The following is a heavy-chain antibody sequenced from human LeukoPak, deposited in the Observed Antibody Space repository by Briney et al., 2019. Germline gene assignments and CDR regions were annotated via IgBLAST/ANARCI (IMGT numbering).Heavy chain of an antibody. CDR1: GYTFTSYD. V-gene: IGHV1-8*03. CDR3: ARVISGFWTGYYDPFDI. D-gene: IGHD3/OR15-3a*01. J-gene: IGHJ3*02. Sequence: ASVKVSCKASGYTFTSYDINWVRQATGQGLEWMGWFNPNSNSAGYAQNFQGRVTITGDTSMTTAYIELTSLRSEDTAVYYCARVISGFWTGYYDPFDIWGQGTMVTVSS. CDR2: FNPNSNSA.